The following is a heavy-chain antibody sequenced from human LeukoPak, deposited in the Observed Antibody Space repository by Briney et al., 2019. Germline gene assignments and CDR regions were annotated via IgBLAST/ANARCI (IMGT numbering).Heavy chain of an antibody. D-gene: IGHD2-15*01. CDR1: GGSISSGDYS. CDR2: IYHSGST. V-gene: IGHV4-30-2*01. CDR3: ASLYCSGGSCIDY. Sequence: SETLSLTCTVSGGSISSGDYSWSWIRQPPGKGLEWIGYIYHSGSTYYNPSLKSRVTISVDRSKNQFSLKLSSVTAADTAVYYCASLYCSGGSCIDYWGQGTLVTVSS. J-gene: IGHJ4*02.